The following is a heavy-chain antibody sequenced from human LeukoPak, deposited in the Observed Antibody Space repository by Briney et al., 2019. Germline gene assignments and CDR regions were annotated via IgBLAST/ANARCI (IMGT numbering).Heavy chain of an antibody. CDR1: GYSISSGYY. CDR3: ARGGGDPGPGPD. D-gene: IGHD4-17*01. J-gene: IGHJ4*02. Sequence: TASQTLSLTCTVSGYSISSGYYWGWIRQPPGKGLEWIGSIYHSGSTYYNPSLKSRVTISVDTSKNQFSLKLSSVTAADTAVYYCARGGGDPGPGPDWGQGTLVTVSS. CDR2: IYHSGST. V-gene: IGHV4-38-2*02.